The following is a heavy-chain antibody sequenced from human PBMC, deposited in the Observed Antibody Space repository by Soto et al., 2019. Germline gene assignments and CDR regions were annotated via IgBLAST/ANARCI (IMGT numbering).Heavy chain of an antibody. CDR3: ARRSSSWYGGMFDP. V-gene: IGHV4-39*01. CDR2: IYYSGST. CDR1: GGSISSSSYY. J-gene: IGHJ5*02. D-gene: IGHD6-13*01. Sequence: QLQLQESGPGLVKPSETLSLTCTISGGSISSSSYYWGWIRQPPGKGLEWIGSIYYSGSTYYNPSLKSRVTRAVDTSKNQFSLKLSSVTAADTAVYYCARRSSSWYGGMFDPWGQGTLVTVSS.